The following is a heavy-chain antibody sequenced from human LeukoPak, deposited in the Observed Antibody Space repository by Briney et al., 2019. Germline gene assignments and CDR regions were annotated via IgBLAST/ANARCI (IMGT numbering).Heavy chain of an antibody. CDR2: TYYTSKWYN. CDR3: ARDFGFCSSTSCYSYNWFDP. J-gene: IGHJ5*02. D-gene: IGHD2-2*01. CDR1: GDRVSSNSAA. V-gene: IGHV6-1*01. Sequence: SQTLSLTCAISGDRVSSNSAAWNWIRQSPSRGLEWLGRTYYTSKWYNDYAVSVKSRITINPDTSKNQFSLQLNSVTPEDTAVYYCARDFGFCSSTSCYSYNWFDPWGQGTLVTVSS.